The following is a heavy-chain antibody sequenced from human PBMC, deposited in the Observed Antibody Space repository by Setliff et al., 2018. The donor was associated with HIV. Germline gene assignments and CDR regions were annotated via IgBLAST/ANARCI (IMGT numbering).Heavy chain of an antibody. J-gene: IGHJ6*02. CDR1: GFTFSDHY. V-gene: IGHV3-72*01. CDR2: TRNKAHSYTT. Sequence: LSLSCAASGFTFSDHYMDWVRQAPGKGLEWVGRTRNKAHSYTTEYAASVKGRFTVSRDDSKSIAYLQMNSLKTEDTAVYYCTRGGGYYNFWSGYSPVYYYGMDVWGQGTTVTVSS. D-gene: IGHD3-3*01. CDR3: TRGGGYYNFWSGYSPVYYYGMDV.